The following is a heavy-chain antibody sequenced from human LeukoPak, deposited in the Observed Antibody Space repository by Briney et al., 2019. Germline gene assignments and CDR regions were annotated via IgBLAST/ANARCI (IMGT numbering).Heavy chain of an antibody. J-gene: IGHJ4*02. V-gene: IGHV3-23*01. CDR3: VTDSNYFDSGSYMVPFDS. CDR1: GFTFSRCA. Sequence: PGGSLRLSCAASGFTFSRCAMGWVRQIPGKGLEWVAGIGGSDGKTYYADPVKGRFNISRDNSKNSLYLQLNSLRSDDTAIYYCVTDSNYFDSGSYMVPFDSWGQGTLVTVSS. CDR2: IGGSDGKT. D-gene: IGHD3-22*01.